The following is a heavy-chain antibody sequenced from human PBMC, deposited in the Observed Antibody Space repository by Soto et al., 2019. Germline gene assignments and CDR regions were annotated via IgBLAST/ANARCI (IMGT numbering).Heavy chain of an antibody. CDR1: GYTFTSYY. Sequence: ASVKVSCKASGYTFTSYYMHWVRQAPGQGLEWMGIINPSGGSTSYAQKFQGRVTMTRDTSTSTVYMELSSLRSEDTAVYYCARDLLAGVVVPAAISWFDPWGQGNLVTVS. D-gene: IGHD2-2*01. V-gene: IGHV1-46*03. CDR2: INPSGGST. J-gene: IGHJ5*02. CDR3: ARDLLAGVVVPAAISWFDP.